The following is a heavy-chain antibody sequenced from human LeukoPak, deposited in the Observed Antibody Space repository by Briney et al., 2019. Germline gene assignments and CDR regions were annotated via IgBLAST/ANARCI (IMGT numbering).Heavy chain of an antibody. CDR3: ARGTTIIIAPHWFDP. V-gene: IGHV3-33*01. CDR1: GFTFSSHG. J-gene: IGHJ5*02. Sequence: GRSLRLSCAASGFTFSSHGIHWVRQAPGKGLEWVAIIWYDGSKKYYADSVKGRFTISRDNSKNTLYLQVNSLRAEDTAVYYCARGTTIIIAPHWFDPWGQGTLVTVSS. D-gene: IGHD3-22*01. CDR2: IWYDGSKK.